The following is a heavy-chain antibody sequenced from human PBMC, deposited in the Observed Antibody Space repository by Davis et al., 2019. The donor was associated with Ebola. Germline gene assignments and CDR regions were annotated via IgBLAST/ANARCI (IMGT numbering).Heavy chain of an antibody. CDR3: ARHIGQLVVFSFWFDP. CDR1: GGSISSGGYS. Sequence: MPSETLSLTCAVSGGSISSGGYSWSWIRQPPGKGLEWIGYIYHSGSTYYNPSLKSRVTISVDTSKNQFSLKLSSVTAADTAVYYCARHIGQLVVFSFWFDPWGQGTLVTVSS. V-gene: IGHV4-30-2*01. D-gene: IGHD6-6*01. CDR2: IYHSGST. J-gene: IGHJ5*02.